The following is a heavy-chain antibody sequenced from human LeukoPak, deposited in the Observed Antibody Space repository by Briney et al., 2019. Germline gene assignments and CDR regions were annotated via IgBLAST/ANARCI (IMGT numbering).Heavy chain of an antibody. Sequence: PGGSLRLSCAASGFTFSSYAMSWVRQALGKGLEWVSAISGSGGSTYYADSVKGRFTISRDNSRNTLYLQMNSLRAEDRAVYYCAKAGIVGATIDYWGQGTLVTVSS. CDR3: AKAGIVGATIDY. CDR1: GFTFSSYA. V-gene: IGHV3-23*01. CDR2: ISGSGGST. D-gene: IGHD1-26*01. J-gene: IGHJ4*02.